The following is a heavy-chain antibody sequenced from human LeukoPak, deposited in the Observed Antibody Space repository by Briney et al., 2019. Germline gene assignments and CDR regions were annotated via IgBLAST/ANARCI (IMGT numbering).Heavy chain of an antibody. CDR1: SVSLTNYY. CDR3: ARDYDVLTAYPPTQLFDP. D-gene: IGHD3-9*01. V-gene: IGHV4-4*07. J-gene: IGHJ5*02. CDR2: ICTSGST. Sequence: SETLSLTCTVSSVSLTNYYWSWIRQPAGKGLEWIGRICTSGSTNYNPSLKSRVTMSVDTSKNQFSLKLNSVTAADTAVYYCARDYDVLTAYPPTQLFDPWGQGTLVTVSS.